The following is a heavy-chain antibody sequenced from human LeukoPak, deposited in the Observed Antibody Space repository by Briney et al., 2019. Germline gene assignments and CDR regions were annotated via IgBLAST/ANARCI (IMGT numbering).Heavy chain of an antibody. CDR1: GGSFSGYY. D-gene: IGHD6-19*01. Sequence: SETLSLTCAVYGGSFSGYYWSWIRQPPGKGLEWIGEINHSGSTNYNPSLKSRVTISVDTSKNQFSLKLSSVTAADTAVYYCARDRAVFGTSGDYWGQGTLVTVSS. V-gene: IGHV4-34*01. CDR3: ARDRAVFGTSGDY. CDR2: INHSGST. J-gene: IGHJ4*02.